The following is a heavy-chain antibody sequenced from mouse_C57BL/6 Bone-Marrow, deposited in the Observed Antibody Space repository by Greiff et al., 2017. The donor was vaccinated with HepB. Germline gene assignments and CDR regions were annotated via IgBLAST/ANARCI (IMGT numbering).Heavy chain of an antibody. CDR3: ARRGWPFDY. CDR1: GYTFTSYW. Sequence: QVHVKQSGAELVKPGASVKLSCKASGYTFTSYWMQWVKQRPGQGLEWIGEIDPSDSYTNYNQKFKGKATLTVDTSSSTAYMQLSSLTSEDSAVYYCARRGWPFDYWGQGTTLTVSS. J-gene: IGHJ2*01. CDR2: IDPSDSYT. D-gene: IGHD3-3*01. V-gene: IGHV1-50*01.